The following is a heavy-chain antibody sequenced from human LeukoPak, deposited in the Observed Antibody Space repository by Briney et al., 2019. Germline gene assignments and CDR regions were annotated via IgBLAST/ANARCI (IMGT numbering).Heavy chain of an antibody. CDR2: INTDGSST. D-gene: IGHD2-2*01. J-gene: IGHJ3*02. V-gene: IGHV3-74*01. CDR3: ARDNDCSSTSCYGRSWYAFDI. CDR1: KFTFSSYW. Sequence: GGSLRLSCAASKFTFSSYWMHWVRQAPGKGLVWVSRINTDGSSTNYADSVKGRFTISRDNAKNSLYLQMNSLRAEDTAVYYCARDNDCSSTSCYGRSWYAFDIWGQGTMVTVSS.